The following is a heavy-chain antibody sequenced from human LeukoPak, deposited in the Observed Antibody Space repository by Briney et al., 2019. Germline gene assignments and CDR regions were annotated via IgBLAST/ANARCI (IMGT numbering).Heavy chain of an antibody. J-gene: IGHJ4*02. CDR1: GFTFSSYW. CDR3: ARVGSWGVPVSGFDY. D-gene: IGHD3-10*01. CDR2: IKQGGSEK. V-gene: IGHV3-7*01. Sequence: GGSLRLSCAASGFTFSSYWMSWVRQAPGKGLEWVANIKQGGSEKYYVDSVKGRFTISRDNAKNSLYLQMNSLRAEDTAVYYCARVGSWGVPVSGFDYWGQGTLVTVSS.